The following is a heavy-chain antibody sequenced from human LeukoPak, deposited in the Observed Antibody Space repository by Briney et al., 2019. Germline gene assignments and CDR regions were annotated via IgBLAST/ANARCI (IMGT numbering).Heavy chain of an antibody. J-gene: IGHJ4*02. CDR3: ARNDYAKYYFDY. Sequence: GSLRLSCAASGFTFSSYAMSWVRQAPGKGLEWVSAISGSGGSTYYADSVKGRFTVSIDNSKNTLYLQMNSLRAEDTAVYYCARNDYAKYYFDYWGQGTLVTVSS. V-gene: IGHV3-23*01. CDR2: ISGSGGST. CDR1: GFTFSSYA. D-gene: IGHD2-2*01.